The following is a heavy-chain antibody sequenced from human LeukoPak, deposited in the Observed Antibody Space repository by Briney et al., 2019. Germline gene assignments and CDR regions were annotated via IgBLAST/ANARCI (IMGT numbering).Heavy chain of an antibody. D-gene: IGHD3-22*01. CDR2: INPSRGST. V-gene: IGHV1-46*01. Sequence: ASVNVSCKASGYTFSSYYMNGVRQAPGQGLEWMGIINPSRGSTSYAQKFQGRVTMTRDTSTNTVYMELSSLRSEDTAVYYCASGSYYYDSSGLDYWGQGTLVTVSS. CDR1: GYTFSSYY. CDR3: ASGSYYYDSSGLDY. J-gene: IGHJ4*02.